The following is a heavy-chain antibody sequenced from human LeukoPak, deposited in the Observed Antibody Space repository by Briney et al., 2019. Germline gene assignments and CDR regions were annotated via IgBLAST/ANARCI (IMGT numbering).Heavy chain of an antibody. V-gene: IGHV3-15*01. CDR3: TTQYYYDSSGYFG. CDR2: IKSKTDGGTT. D-gene: IGHD3-22*01. J-gene: IGHJ4*02. CDR1: GFTFSSYW. Sequence: GGSLRLYCAASGFTFSSYWMSWVRQAPGKGLEWVGRIKSKTDGGTTDYAAPVKGRFTISRDDSKNTLYLQMNSLKTEDTAVYYCTTQYYYDSSGYFGWGQGTLVAVSS.